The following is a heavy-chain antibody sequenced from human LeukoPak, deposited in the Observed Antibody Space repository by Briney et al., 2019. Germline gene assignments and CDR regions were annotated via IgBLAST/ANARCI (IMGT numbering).Heavy chain of an antibody. V-gene: IGHV3-48*01. D-gene: IGHD3-22*01. CDR2: ISSSSSTI. CDR1: GFTFITYS. CDR3: ARDKYYYDSSGYSSFDY. Sequence: GGSLRLSCAASGFTFITYSMNWVRQAPGKGLEWASYISSSSSTIYYADSVKGRFTISRDNAKNSLYLQKNSLRAEDTAVYYCARDKYYYDSSGYSSFDYWGQGTLVTVSS. J-gene: IGHJ4*02.